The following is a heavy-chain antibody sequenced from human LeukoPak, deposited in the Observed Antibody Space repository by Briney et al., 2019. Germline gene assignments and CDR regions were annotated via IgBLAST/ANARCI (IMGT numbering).Heavy chain of an antibody. CDR3: AKDQGTLDKGNQYYFDH. V-gene: IGHV3-23*01. D-gene: IGHD1-14*01. CDR2: FSGSGGGT. Sequence: PGGSLRLSRAASGFTFSSYAMSWVRQAPGKGLEWVSAFSGSGGGTFYSDSVKGRFTISRDNSKNTLYLQMNSLRVEDTAVYYCAKDQGTLDKGNQYYFDHWGQGTLVTVSS. CDR1: GFTFSSYA. J-gene: IGHJ4*02.